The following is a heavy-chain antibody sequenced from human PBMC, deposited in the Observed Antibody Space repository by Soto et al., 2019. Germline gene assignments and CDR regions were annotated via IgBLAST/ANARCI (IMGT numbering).Heavy chain of an antibody. V-gene: IGHV4-39*01. CDR1: GGSISSSSYY. D-gene: IGHD2-15*01. J-gene: IGHJ4*02. Sequence: QLQLQESGPGLVKPSETLSLTCTVSGGSISSSSYYWGWIRQPPGKGLEWIGSIYYSGSTYYNPSLKSRVTISVDTSKNQFSLKLSSVTAADTAVYYCARQADHDYSLRVDYWGQGTLVTVSS. CDR3: ARQADHDYSLRVDY. CDR2: IYYSGST.